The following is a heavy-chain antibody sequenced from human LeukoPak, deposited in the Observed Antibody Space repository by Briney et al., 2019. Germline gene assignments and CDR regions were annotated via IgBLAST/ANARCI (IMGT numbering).Heavy chain of an antibody. CDR2: INVNADST. J-gene: IGHJ4*02. CDR1: GFTFTTYT. CDR3: AKGSSGGRPYYFDY. Sequence: GGSLRLFCAASGFTFTTYTMGWVRQIPGKGLEWFSAINVNADSTYYADSVKGRFTISRDNSKNTLYLQMNSLTAEDTAVYYCAKGSSGGRPYYFDYWGQGTLVTVSS. V-gene: IGHV3-23*01. D-gene: IGHD6-19*01.